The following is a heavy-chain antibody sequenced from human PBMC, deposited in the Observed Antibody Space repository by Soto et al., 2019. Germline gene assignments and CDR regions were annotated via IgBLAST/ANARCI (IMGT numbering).Heavy chain of an antibody. CDR3: AKSYSSSWYERVNWFDP. CDR2: ISGSGGST. CDR1: GFTFSSYA. J-gene: IGHJ5*02. V-gene: IGHV3-23*01. Sequence: PGGSLRLSCAASGFTFSSYAMSWVRQAPGKGLEWVSAISGSGGSTYYADSVKGRFTISRDNSKNTLYLQMNSLRAEDTAVYYCAKSYSSSWYERVNWFDPWGQGTLVTVPQ. D-gene: IGHD6-13*01.